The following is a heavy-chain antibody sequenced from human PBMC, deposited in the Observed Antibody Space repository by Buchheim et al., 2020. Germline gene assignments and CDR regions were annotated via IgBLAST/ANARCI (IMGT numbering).Heavy chain of an antibody. CDR1: GGSISSSSYY. V-gene: IGHV4-61*05. Sequence: QLQLQESGPGLVKPSETLSLTCTVSGGSISSSSYYWGWIRQPPGKGLEWIGYIYYSGSTNYNPSLKSRVTISVDTSKNQFSLKLSSVTAADTAVYYCARGLASYYEDYWGQGTL. D-gene: IGHD1-26*01. J-gene: IGHJ4*02. CDR2: IYYSGST. CDR3: ARGLASYYEDY.